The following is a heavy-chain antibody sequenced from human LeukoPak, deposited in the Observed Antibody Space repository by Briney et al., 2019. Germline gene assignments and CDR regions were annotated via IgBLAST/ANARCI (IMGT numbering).Heavy chain of an antibody. CDR2: IRYDGSNK. V-gene: IGHV3-30*02. CDR1: GFTFSSYG. D-gene: IGHD2-2*01. Sequence: GGSLRLSCAAPGFTFSSYGMHWVRQAPGKGLEWVAFIRYDGSNKYYADSVKGRFTISRDNSKNTLYLQMNSLRAEDTAVYYCAKDRRQYCSSTSCQDFDYWGQGTLVTVSS. CDR3: AKDRRQYCSSTSCQDFDY. J-gene: IGHJ4*02.